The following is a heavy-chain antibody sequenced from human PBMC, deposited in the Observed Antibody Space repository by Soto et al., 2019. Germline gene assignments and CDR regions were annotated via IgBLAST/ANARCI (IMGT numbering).Heavy chain of an antibody. V-gene: IGHV1-18*01. D-gene: IGHD3-10*01. CDR1: GYTFTSYG. CDR3: ARGGGNYYGSGSYYITAFDI. CDR2: ISAYNGNT. Sequence: GASVKVSCKASGYTFTSYGISWVRQAPGQGLEWMGWISAYNGNTNYAQKLQGRVTMTTDTSTSTAYMELRSLRSDDTAVYYCARGGGNYYGSGSYYITAFDIWGQGTMVTVSS. J-gene: IGHJ3*02.